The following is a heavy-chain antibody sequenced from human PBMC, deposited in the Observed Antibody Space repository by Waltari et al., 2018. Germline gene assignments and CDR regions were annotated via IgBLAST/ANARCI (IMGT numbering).Heavy chain of an antibody. Sequence: QVQLQESGPGLVKPSQTLSLTCTVSGGSISSGSYYWSWIRQPAGKGLEWIGRIYTSGRTNYNPTLKSGVTISVDTSKNQFSLKLSSVTAADTAVYYCARDGPRAFDIWGQGTMVTVSS. J-gene: IGHJ3*02. CDR3: ARDGPRAFDI. V-gene: IGHV4-61*02. CDR1: GGSISSGSYY. CDR2: IYTSGRT.